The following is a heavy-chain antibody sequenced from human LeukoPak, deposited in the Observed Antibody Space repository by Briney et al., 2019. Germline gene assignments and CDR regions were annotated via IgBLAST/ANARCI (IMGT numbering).Heavy chain of an antibody. V-gene: IGHV3-7*01. Sequence: ETLSLTCAVYGGSFSGYYWSWIRQPPGKGLEWVANIKQDGSEKYYVDSVKGRFTISRDNAKNSLYLQMNSLRAEDTAVYYCARDPGGFDYWGQGTLVTVSS. D-gene: IGHD3-10*01. J-gene: IGHJ4*02. CDR3: ARDPGGFDY. CDR1: GGSFSGYY. CDR2: IKQDGSEK.